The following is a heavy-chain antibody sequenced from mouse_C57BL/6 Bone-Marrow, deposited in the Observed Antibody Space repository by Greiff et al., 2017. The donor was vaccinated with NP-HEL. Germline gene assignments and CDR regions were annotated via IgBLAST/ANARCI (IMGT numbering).Heavy chain of an antibody. CDR3: ANLYDYDGAY. CDR1: GYTFPDYY. CDR2: INPYNGGP. J-gene: IGHJ3*01. V-gene: IGHV1-19*01. D-gene: IGHD2-4*01. Sequence: VQLQQSGPVLVKPGASVKMSCKASGYTFPDYYMNWVKQSHGKSLEWIGVINPYNGGPSYNQKFKGKATLTVDKSSSTAYMELNSLTSEDSAVYYCANLYDYDGAYWGQGTLVTVSA.